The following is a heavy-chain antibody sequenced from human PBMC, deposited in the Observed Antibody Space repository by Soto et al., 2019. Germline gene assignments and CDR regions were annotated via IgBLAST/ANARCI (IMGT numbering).Heavy chain of an antibody. J-gene: IGHJ4*02. Sequence: SETLSLTCTVSGGSISSDGYYWTWIRQHPGKGLEWIGNIHYSGSTYYSPSLMSRLTISVDTSKSQFSLKLSSVTAADTAVYYCASGPNLYFFDYWGQGTLVTVSS. V-gene: IGHV4-31*03. CDR3: ASGPNLYFFDY. CDR1: GGSISSDGYY. CDR2: IHYSGST.